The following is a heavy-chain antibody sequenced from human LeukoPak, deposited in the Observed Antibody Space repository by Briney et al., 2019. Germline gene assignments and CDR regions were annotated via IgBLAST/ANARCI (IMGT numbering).Heavy chain of an antibody. D-gene: IGHD6-6*01. CDR3: ARSSGYSSSSGAFDI. CDR2: IIPILGIA. CDR1: GGTFSSYA. Sequence: GASVKVSCKASGGTFSSYAISWVRQAPGQGLEWMGRIIPILGIANYAQKFQGRVTITADESTSTAYMELSSLRSEDTAVYYCARSSGYSSSSGAFDIWGQGTMVTVSS. J-gene: IGHJ3*02. V-gene: IGHV1-69*04.